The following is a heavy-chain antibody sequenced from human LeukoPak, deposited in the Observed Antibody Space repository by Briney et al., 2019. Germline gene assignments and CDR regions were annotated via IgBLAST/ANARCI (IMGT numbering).Heavy chain of an antibody. CDR1: GFTVSSNS. D-gene: IGHD3-22*01. J-gene: IGHJ3*02. V-gene: IGHV3-53*01. CDR3: AYYYDSSGYSDDAFDI. Sequence: PGGSLRLSCTVSGFTVSSNSMSWVRQAPGKGLEWVSFIYSDNTHYSDSVKGRFTISRDNAKNSLYLQMNSLRAEDTAVYYCAYYYDSSGYSDDAFDIWGQGTMVTVSS. CDR2: IYSDNT.